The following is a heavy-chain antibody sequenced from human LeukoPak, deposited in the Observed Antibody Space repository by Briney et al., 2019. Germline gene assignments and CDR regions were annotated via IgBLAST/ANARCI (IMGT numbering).Heavy chain of an antibody. CDR2: ICDSGST. J-gene: IGHJ5*02. V-gene: IGHV4-31*03. CDR3: ARVFYSSSSFFGEFDP. D-gene: IGHD6-6*01. Sequence: SQTLSLTCTVSGGSISSGGYCWSWIRQHPGKGLEWIGYICDSGSTYYNPSLKSRVTISADTSKNQFSLKLSSVTAADTAVYYCARVFYSSSSFFGEFDPWGQGALVTVSS. CDR1: GGSISSGGYC.